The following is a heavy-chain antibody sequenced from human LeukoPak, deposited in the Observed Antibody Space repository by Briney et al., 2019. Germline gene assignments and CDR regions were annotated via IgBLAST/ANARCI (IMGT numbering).Heavy chain of an antibody. J-gene: IGHJ6*03. CDR1: GFTVSRNY. D-gene: IGHD5/OR15-5a*01. V-gene: IGHV3-53*01. CDR2: IYSGGST. CDR3: ARVIYEDYMDA. Sequence: GGSLRLSCAASGFTVSRNYMSWVRQAPGKGLEWVSVIYSGGSTYYADSVKGRFTISRDSSKNTLYLQMNSLRAEDTAVYYCARVIYEDYMDAWGKGTTVTVSS.